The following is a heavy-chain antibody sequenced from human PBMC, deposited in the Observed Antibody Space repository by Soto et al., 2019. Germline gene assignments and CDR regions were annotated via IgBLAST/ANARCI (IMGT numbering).Heavy chain of an antibody. D-gene: IGHD3-3*01. Sequence: SETLSHTCTVSGGSISSSSYYWVWIRQPPGKGLEWIGSIYYSGSTYYNPSLKSRVTISVDTSKNQFSLKLSSVSAADTAVYFWAKTVLWSDYRGADYLGQENLLTVSS. CDR3: AKTVLWSDYRGADY. J-gene: IGHJ4*02. CDR1: GGSISSSSYY. CDR2: IYYSGST. V-gene: IGHV4-39*01.